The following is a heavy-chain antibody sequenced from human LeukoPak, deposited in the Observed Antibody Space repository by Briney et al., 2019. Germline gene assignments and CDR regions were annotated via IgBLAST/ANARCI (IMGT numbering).Heavy chain of an antibody. CDR3: ASQPLWFGELFEDY. CDR1: GFTFSSYE. D-gene: IGHD3-10*01. CDR2: ISSSGSTV. Sequence: GGSLRLSCAASGFTFSSYEMNWVRQAPGKGLEWVSYISSSGSTVYYADSVKGRFTISRDNAKNSLYLQMNGLRAEDTAVYYCASQPLWFGELFEDYWGQGTLVTVSS. J-gene: IGHJ4*02. V-gene: IGHV3-48*03.